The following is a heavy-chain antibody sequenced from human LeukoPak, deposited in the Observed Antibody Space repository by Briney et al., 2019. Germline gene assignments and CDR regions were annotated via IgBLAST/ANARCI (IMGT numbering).Heavy chain of an antibody. CDR1: GGSFSGYF. J-gene: IGHJ3*02. Sequence: SETLSLTCAVYGGSFSGYFWSWIRQPPGKGLEWIGYIYYSGSTYYNPSLKSRVTISVDTSKNQFSLKLSSVTAADTAVYYCAGVDDSVWGSYRPPRAFDIWGQGTMVTVSS. D-gene: IGHD3-16*02. CDR2: IYYSGST. V-gene: IGHV4-59*06. CDR3: AGVDDSVWGSYRPPRAFDI.